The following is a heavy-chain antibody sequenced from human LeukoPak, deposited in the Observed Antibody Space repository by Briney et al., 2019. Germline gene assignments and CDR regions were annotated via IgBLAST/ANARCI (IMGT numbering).Heavy chain of an antibody. CDR1: GFTFSSYW. D-gene: IGHD3-22*01. Sequence: GGSLRLSCAASGFTFSSYWMSWVRQAPGKGLEWAANIKQDGSEKYYVDSVKGRFTISRDNAKNSLYLQMNSLRAEDTAVYFCAREGRINYYDSSGRYDYWGQGTLVTVSS. J-gene: IGHJ4*02. CDR2: IKQDGSEK. V-gene: IGHV3-7*01. CDR3: AREGRINYYDSSGRYDY.